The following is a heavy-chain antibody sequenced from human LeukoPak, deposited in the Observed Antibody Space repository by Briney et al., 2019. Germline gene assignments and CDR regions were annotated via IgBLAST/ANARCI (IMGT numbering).Heavy chain of an antibody. J-gene: IGHJ5*02. CDR2: INQDGSEK. Sequence: GGSLRLSCAASGFTFSDYWMSWVRQAPGKGLEWVASINQDGSEKYYVDSVKGRFTISRDNAKNSLYLQMNSLRAEDTAVYYCARDSYGTSGYQGWFDPWGQGTLVTVSS. CDR1: GFTFSDYW. CDR3: ARDSYGTSGYQGWFDP. D-gene: IGHD3-22*01. V-gene: IGHV3-7*01.